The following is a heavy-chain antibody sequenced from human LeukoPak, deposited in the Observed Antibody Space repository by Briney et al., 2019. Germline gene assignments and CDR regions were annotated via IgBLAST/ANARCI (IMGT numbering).Heavy chain of an antibody. J-gene: IGHJ6*02. CDR3: ARHMDV. V-gene: IGHV3-7*02. Sequence: PGGSLRLSCAASGFTFSSYEMNWVRQAPGKGLEWVANIKPDGSAKYYVDSVEGRFTISRDNAKNSLYLQMNSLRAEDTALYYCARHMDVWGQGTTVTVSS. CDR1: GFTFSSYE. CDR2: IKPDGSAK.